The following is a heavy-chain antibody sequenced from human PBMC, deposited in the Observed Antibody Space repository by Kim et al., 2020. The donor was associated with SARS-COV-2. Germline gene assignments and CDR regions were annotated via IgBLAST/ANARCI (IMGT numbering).Heavy chain of an antibody. D-gene: IGHD3-3*01. CDR3: ARLLWSGFVNFDY. CDR1: GGSINSGGYY. CDR2: IYYRGST. V-gene: IGHV4-31*03. Sequence: SETLSLTCTVSGGSINSGGYYWSWIRQHPGEGLEWIGYIYYRGSTSYNPSIKSRTTISVDTSKNQFSLRLNSVTAADSAVYYCARLLWSGFVNFDYWGQGILVTVSS. J-gene: IGHJ4*02.